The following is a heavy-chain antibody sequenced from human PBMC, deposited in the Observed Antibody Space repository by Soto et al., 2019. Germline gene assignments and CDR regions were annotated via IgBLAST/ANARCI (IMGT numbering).Heavy chain of an antibody. CDR1: GFTFTSFG. CDR3: ARESMVAPRVFDY. D-gene: IGHD5-12*01. V-gene: IGHV3-30-3*01. Sequence: QVQLVESGGGVVQPGSSLRLSCAASGFTFTSFGFHWVRQAPGRGLEWVAGISYDGTHKYVADSVKGRFTVSRDKSKNTVFLQLDGLRPEDTAICYCARESMVAPRVFDYWGQGTLVTVSS. CDR2: ISYDGTHK. J-gene: IGHJ4*02.